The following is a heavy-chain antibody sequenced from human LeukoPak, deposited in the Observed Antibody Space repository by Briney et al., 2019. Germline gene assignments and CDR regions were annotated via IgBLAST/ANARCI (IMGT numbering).Heavy chain of an antibody. J-gene: IGHJ3*02. V-gene: IGHV1-69*01. D-gene: IGHD6-19*01. CDR1: GGTFSSYA. CDR2: IIPIFGTA. CDR3: AKDSGIAVAGTLRAFDI. Sequence: SVKVSCKASGGTFSSYAISWVRLAPGQGLEWMGGIIPIFGTANYAQKFQGRVTITADESTSTAYMELSSLRAEDTAVYYCAKDSGIAVAGTLRAFDIWGQGTMVTVSS.